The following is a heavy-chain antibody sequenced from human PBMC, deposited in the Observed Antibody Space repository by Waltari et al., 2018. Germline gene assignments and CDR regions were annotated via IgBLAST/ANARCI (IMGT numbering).Heavy chain of an antibody. D-gene: IGHD1-26*01. J-gene: IGHJ4*02. CDR1: GFTFSSYA. V-gene: IGHV3-23*01. CDR3: AKDGPYDSGSYY. Sequence: EVQLMESGGGWLQPGGSLRLSCAASGFTFSSYAMYWVRQAPGKGLEWVSAISVSGGSTYYADSVKCRFTISRDNSKNTLYLQMNSLRAEDTAVYYCAKDGPYDSGSYYWGQGTLVTVSS. CDR2: ISVSGGST.